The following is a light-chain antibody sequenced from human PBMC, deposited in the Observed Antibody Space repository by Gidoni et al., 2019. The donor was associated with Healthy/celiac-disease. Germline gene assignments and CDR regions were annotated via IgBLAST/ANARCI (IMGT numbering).Light chain of an antibody. V-gene: IGKV3-20*01. J-gene: IGKJ4*01. CDR3: QQYGSSPPVT. CDR2: GAS. Sequence: ELVLTPSPGTLSWSPGERTTLSCMASQSVSSSYLAWYQQKPGQAPRLLIYGASSRATGIPDRFSGSGSGTDFTLTISGLEPKDFAVYYCQQYGSSPPVTFGGGTKVEIK. CDR1: QSVSSSY.